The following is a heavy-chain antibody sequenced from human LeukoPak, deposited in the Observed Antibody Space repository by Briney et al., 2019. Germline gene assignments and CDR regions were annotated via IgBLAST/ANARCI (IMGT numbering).Heavy chain of an antibody. V-gene: IGHV4-31*03. CDR2: VHYSGST. D-gene: IGHD3-22*01. J-gene: IGHJ4*02. CDR1: GGSISSGGYY. Sequence: PSETRSLTCTVSGGSISSGGYYWTWILQHPVDGLEYIGYVHYSGSTFYNPSLKSRVAISIDPSENQFYLRLSSVAAADTAVYYCATRAYYFDSSTYYFEGWGQGTLVTVSS. CDR3: ATRAYYFDSSTYYFEG.